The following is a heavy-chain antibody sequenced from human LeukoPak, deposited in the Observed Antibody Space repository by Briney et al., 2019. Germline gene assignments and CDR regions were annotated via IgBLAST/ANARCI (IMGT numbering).Heavy chain of an antibody. J-gene: IGHJ4*02. CDR2: INNVGSST. D-gene: IGHD1-26*01. Sequence: PGGSLRLSCAASGFTFSSYWMHWVRQAPGKGLVWVSRINNVGSSTTYADSVKGRFTTSRDNAKNTLYLQINSLSAEDTAVYYCAREVSGSSYFDYWGQGTQVTVSS. CDR3: AREVSGSSYFDY. V-gene: IGHV3-74*01. CDR1: GFTFSSYW.